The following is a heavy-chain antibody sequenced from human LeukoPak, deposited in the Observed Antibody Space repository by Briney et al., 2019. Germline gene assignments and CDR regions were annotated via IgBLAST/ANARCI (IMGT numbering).Heavy chain of an antibody. D-gene: IGHD4/OR15-4a*01. CDR1: GFTFSNYG. CDR3: ARTGANDAFDI. J-gene: IGHJ3*02. V-gene: IGHV3-30*03. CDR2: ISYDGSNK. Sequence: QSGGSLRLSCATSGFTFSNYGMHWVRQAPGKGLEWVAVISYDGSNKYYADSVKGRFTISRDNSENTLYLQMNSLRPEDAAVYYCARTGANDAFDIWGQGTMVTVSS.